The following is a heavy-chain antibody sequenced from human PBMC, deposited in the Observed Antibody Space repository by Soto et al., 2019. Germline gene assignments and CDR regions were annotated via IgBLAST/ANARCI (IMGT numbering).Heavy chain of an antibody. V-gene: IGHV3-21*01. CDR1: GFTFNSYS. CDR3: ASSNWMDWFDP. Sequence: GGSLKLSCVVSGFTFNSYSMNWVRQAPGKGLEWVSSISSSGTYIRYRDSVKCRFTISRDSAKNSLYLQMNSLRAEDTAVYYCASSNWMDWFDPWGQGTLVTVSS. D-gene: IGHD1-1*01. CDR2: ISSSGTYI. J-gene: IGHJ5*02.